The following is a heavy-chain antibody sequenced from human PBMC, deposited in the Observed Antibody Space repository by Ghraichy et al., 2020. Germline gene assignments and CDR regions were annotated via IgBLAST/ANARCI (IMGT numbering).Heavy chain of an antibody. CDR3: ARNDYYYYTMDV. V-gene: IGHV4-4*02. CDR1: GDSISSSNW. Sequence: SETLSLTCAVSGDSISSSNWWSWVRQPPGKGLEWIGEIFHSGSTNYNPSLKSRVTISVDKSQNQFSLKLSSVTAADTAVYYCARNDYYYYTMDVWGQGTTVTVS. CDR2: IFHSGST. J-gene: IGHJ6*02.